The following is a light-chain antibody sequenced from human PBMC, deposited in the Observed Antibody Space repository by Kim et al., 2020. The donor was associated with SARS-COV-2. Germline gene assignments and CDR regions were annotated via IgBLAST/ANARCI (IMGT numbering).Light chain of an antibody. CDR2: EDD. V-gene: IGLV6-57*01. CDR3: QSYDDTDVV. CDR1: SGSIASNY. Sequence: GETVTISCTSSSGSIASNYVQWYRQRPGSSPTTLISEDDKRLSGVPDRFSGSLDSSSNSASLTISGLRTEDEAHYYCQSYDDTDVVFGGGTQLTVL. J-gene: IGLJ2*01.